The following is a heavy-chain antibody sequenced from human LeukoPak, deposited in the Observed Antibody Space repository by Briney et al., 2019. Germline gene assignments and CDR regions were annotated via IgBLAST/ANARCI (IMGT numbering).Heavy chain of an antibody. Sequence: PGGSLRLSCAASGFSFSGYAMSWVRQAPGKGLEWVSAMSGSGGSTYYADSVKGRFTISRDNSKNTLYLQMNSLRAEDTAVYYCARHRAAAGPPYYFDYWGQGTLVTVSS. CDR2: MSGSGGST. CDR1: GFSFSGYA. V-gene: IGHV3-23*01. J-gene: IGHJ4*02. D-gene: IGHD6-13*01. CDR3: ARHRAAAGPPYYFDY.